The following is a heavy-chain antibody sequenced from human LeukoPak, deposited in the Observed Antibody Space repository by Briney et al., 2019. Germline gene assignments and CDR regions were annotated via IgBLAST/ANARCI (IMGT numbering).Heavy chain of an antibody. CDR3: ARARVVTQYFDY. V-gene: IGHV1-69*13. CDR2: IIPIFGTA. CDR1: GGTFSSYA. D-gene: IGHD2-21*02. Sequence: SVKVSCKASGGTFSSYAISWVRQAPGQGLEWMGGIIPIFGTANYAQKFQGRVTITADESTSTAYTELSSLRSEDTAVYYCARARVVTQYFDYWGQGTLVTVSS. J-gene: IGHJ4*02.